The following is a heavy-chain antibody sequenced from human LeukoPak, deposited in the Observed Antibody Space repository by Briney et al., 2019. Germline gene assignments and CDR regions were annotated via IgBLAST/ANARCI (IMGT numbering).Heavy chain of an antibody. D-gene: IGHD3-16*02. J-gene: IGHJ4*02. Sequence: SETLSLTCTVSGGSISSYYWSWIPQPPGQGLEGIGDLYYSGSTNYNQSLKSRVTISVATSKNQFSLKLSSVTAADTAVYYCARGRGITFGGVIGPRYDYWGQGTPVTVSS. CDR1: GGSISSYY. V-gene: IGHV4-59*12. CDR3: ARGRGITFGGVIGPRYDY. CDR2: LYYSGST.